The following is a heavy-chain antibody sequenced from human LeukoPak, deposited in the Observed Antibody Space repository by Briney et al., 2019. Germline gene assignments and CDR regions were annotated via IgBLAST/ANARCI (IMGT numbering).Heavy chain of an antibody. D-gene: IGHD3-9*01. V-gene: IGHV1-2*04. CDR2: INPNSGGT. J-gene: IGHJ4*02. CDR3: ARGPEYDILTGSNMNFDY. CDR1: GYTFTGYY. Sequence: ASVKVSCKASGYTFTGYYMHWVRQAPGQGLEWMGWINPNSGGTDYAQKFQGWVTMTRDTSISTAYMELSRLRSDDTAVYYCARGPEYDILTGSNMNFDYWGQGTLVTVSS.